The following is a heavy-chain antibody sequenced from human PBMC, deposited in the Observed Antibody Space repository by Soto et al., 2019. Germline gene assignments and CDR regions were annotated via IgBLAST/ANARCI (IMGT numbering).Heavy chain of an antibody. D-gene: IGHD6-19*01. Sequence: ASVKVSCKASGYTFTSNSIHWVRQAPGQGLEWMGWINVYNGNTNYAQQLQGRVTMTTDTSTSTAYMDLSSLRSEDTAVYYCARISSASSGWLSDYWGQGTLVTVSS. CDR2: INVYNGNT. V-gene: IGHV1-18*04. CDR1: GYTFTSNS. CDR3: ARISSASSGWLSDY. J-gene: IGHJ4*02.